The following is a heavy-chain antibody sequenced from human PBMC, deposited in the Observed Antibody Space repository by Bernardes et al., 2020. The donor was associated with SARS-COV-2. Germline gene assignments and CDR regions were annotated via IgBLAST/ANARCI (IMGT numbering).Heavy chain of an antibody. Sequence: ASVKVSCKASGYSFNSYGISWVRQAPGQGLEWVGWVSAYNGDTDFAQKVQGRVTMTTDTTTSTAYMELRSLRSDDTAVYYCARDRRLVKDYYGIYYFEYWGQGTLITVSS. CDR3: ARDRRLVKDYYGIYYFEY. CDR2: VSAYNGDT. D-gene: IGHD3-10*01. J-gene: IGHJ4*02. CDR1: GYSFNSYG. V-gene: IGHV1-18*01.